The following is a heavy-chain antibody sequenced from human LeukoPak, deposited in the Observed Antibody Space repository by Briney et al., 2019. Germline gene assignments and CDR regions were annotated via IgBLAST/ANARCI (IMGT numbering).Heavy chain of an antibody. J-gene: IGHJ4*02. D-gene: IGHD3-22*01. Sequence: GGSLRLSCAASGFTFSSYAMSWVRQAPGKGLEWASAISGSGGSTYYADSVKGRFTISRDNSKNTLYLQMNILRAEDTAVYYCAKEMIVVVIYYFDYWGQGTLVTVSS. CDR1: GFTFSSYA. CDR3: AKEMIVVVIYYFDY. V-gene: IGHV3-23*01. CDR2: ISGSGGST.